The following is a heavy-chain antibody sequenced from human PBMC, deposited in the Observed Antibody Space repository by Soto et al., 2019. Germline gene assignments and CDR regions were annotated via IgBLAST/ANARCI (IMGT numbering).Heavy chain of an antibody. J-gene: IGHJ6*02. CDR3: ACATMLDFWSGYYCCYYGMDV. D-gene: IGHD3-3*01. CDR2: MNPNSGNT. V-gene: IGHV1-8*01. CDR1: GYTFTSYD. Sequence: ASVKVSCKASGYTFTSYDINWVRQATGQGLEWMGWMNPNSGNTGYAQKFQGRVTKPRNTSVRTANTEMSSLRSEGTAVYYCACATMLDFWSGYYCCYYGMDVWGQGTTVTVSS.